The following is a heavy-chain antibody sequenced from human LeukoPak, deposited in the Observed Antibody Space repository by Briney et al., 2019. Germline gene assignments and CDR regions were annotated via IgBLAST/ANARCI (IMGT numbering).Heavy chain of an antibody. Sequence: SETLSLACAVDGGSFSGYYWSWIRQPPRKGLEWIGEINHSGSTNYNPSLKIRVTISVDTSKNQFSLKLSSVTAADTAVYYCARGQGYCNSTSCYRNYYYYYMDVWGKGTTVTVSS. CDR2: INHSGST. CDR3: ARGQGYCNSTSCYRNYYYYYMDV. V-gene: IGHV4-34*01. CDR1: GGSFSGYY. J-gene: IGHJ6*03. D-gene: IGHD2-2*02.